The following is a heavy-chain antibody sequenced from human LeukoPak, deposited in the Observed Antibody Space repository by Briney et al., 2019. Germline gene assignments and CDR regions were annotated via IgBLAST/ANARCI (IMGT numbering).Heavy chain of an antibody. Sequence: PGGSLRLSCAASGFIFSRYDMSWVRQAPGKGLEWVSASSGDGGNTDYANSVKGRFTISRDNSKNTIYLQMNSLRADDTAVYYCAKQGRNDFVDSWGQGTLVTVSS. CDR3: AKQGRNDFVDS. CDR1: GFIFSRYD. J-gene: IGHJ4*02. D-gene: IGHD1-1*01. V-gene: IGHV3-23*01. CDR2: SSGDGGNT.